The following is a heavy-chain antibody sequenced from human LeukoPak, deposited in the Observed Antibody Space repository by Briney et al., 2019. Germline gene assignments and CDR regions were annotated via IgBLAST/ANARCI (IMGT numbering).Heavy chain of an antibody. J-gene: IGHJ3*02. CDR1: GGSISSYY. CDR2: IYTSGST. V-gene: IGHV4-4*09. CDR3: ARYSGYDFGAFDI. D-gene: IGHD5-12*01. Sequence: SETLSLTCTVSGGSISSYYWSWIRQPPGKGLEWIGYIYTSGSTNYNSSLKGRVTMSVDTPKNQFSLKLSSVTAADTAVYYCARYSGYDFGAFDIWGQGTMVTVSS.